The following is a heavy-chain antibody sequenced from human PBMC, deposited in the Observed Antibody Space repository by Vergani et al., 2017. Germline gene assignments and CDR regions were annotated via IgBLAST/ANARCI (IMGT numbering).Heavy chain of an antibody. D-gene: IGHD3-16*01. CDR2: IQFDGRNQ. V-gene: IGHV3-30*02. CDR3: AKHFRGWGIDY. J-gene: IGHJ4*02. CDR1: GFTLRNYD. Sequence: QVQLVESGGGVVQRGGSLRLSCATSGFTLRNYDMQWIRQGPGKGLEFVAFIQFDGRNQYYADSVKGRFTLSRDFSKNTLYLQMNSLRTDDTATYYCAKHFRGWGIDYWGQGTQVMVSS.